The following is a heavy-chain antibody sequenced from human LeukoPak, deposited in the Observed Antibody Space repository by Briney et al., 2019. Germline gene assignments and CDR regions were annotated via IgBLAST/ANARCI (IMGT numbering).Heavy chain of an antibody. CDR2: ISAYNGNT. CDR3: ARVPSLGVAAADSDY. CDR1: GYTFTSYG. J-gene: IGHJ4*02. Sequence: ASVKVSCKASGYTFTSYGISWVRQAPGQGLEWMGWISAYNGNTNYAQKFQGRVTITRDTSASTAYMELSSLRSEDTAVYYCARVPSLGVAAADSDYWGQGTLVTVSS. V-gene: IGHV1-18*01. D-gene: IGHD6-13*01.